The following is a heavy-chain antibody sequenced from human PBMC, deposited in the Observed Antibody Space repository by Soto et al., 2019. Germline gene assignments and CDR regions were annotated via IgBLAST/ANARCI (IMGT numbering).Heavy chain of an antibody. J-gene: IGHJ4*02. V-gene: IGHV3-23*01. D-gene: IGHD3-3*01. CDR1: GFTFSSYA. Sequence: PGGSLRLSCAASGFTFSSYAMSWVRQAPGKGLEWVSAISGSGGSTYYADSVKGRFTISRDNAKNSLYLQMNSLRAEDTALYYCAKGAYDFWSGSGYFDYWGQGTLVTVSS. CDR2: ISGSGGST. CDR3: AKGAYDFWSGSGYFDY.